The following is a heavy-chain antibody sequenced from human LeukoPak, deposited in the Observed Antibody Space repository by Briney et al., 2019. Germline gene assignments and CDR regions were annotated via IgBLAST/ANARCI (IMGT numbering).Heavy chain of an antibody. CDR2: ISSTGSYI. Sequence: GGSLRLSCAASGFTFSSYSMSWVRQAPGKGLEWVSFISSTGSYIYYADSLKGRFTVSRDNANNSLYLQMSGLRAEDTAVYYCARYTYGFTYYFDYWGQGTLVTVSS. V-gene: IGHV3-21*01. J-gene: IGHJ4*02. D-gene: IGHD5-18*01. CDR3: ARYTYGFTYYFDY. CDR1: GFTFSSYS.